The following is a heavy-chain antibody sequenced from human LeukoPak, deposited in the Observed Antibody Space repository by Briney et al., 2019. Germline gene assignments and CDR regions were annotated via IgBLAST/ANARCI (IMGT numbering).Heavy chain of an antibody. D-gene: IGHD6-19*01. J-gene: IGHJ4*02. CDR2: IPGGGGST. V-gene: IGHV3-23*01. Sequence: GGSLRLSCTASGFTFSNYAMSWFRQGPGKGLEWVSTIPGGGGSTQYADSVKGRFTISRDNSENTLYLQMTSLRAEDTALYYCTKASTYSSGWYSDSWGQGTLVTVSS. CDR3: TKASTYSSGWYSDS. CDR1: GFTFSNYA.